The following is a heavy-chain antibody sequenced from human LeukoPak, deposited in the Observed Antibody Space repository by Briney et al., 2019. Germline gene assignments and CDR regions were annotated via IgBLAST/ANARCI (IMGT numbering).Heavy chain of an antibody. Sequence: GASVKVSCKASGYTFTSYDINWVRQATGQGLEWMGWMNPNSGNTGYAQKFQGRVTMTRNTSISTAYMELSSLRSEDTAVYYCAIVGGWERTSHDAFDIWGQGTMVTVSS. CDR3: AIVGGWERTSHDAFDI. D-gene: IGHD1-1*01. CDR2: MNPNSGNT. CDR1: GYTFTSYD. V-gene: IGHV1-8*01. J-gene: IGHJ3*02.